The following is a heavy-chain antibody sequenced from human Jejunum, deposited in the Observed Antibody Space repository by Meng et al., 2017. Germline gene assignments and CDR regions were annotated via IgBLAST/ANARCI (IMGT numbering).Heavy chain of an antibody. CDR2: ISPHSGGT. CDR1: GYTFTASS. Sequence: QGHLVQCGAEVKEPGASVKASCKASGYTFTASSLKWVRQAPGEGLEWMGRISPHSGGTDYAQNFQGRVTLTRDTSISTAYMQMSGLTSDDTAVYYCARDPGLDRWGRGTLVTVSS. V-gene: IGHV1-2*06. CDR3: ARDPGLDR. J-gene: IGHJ5*02.